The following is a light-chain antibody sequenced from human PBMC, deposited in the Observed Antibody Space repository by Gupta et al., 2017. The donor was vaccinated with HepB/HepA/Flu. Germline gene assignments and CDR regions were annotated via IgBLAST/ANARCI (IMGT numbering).Light chain of an antibody. CDR3: QHRINWPLT. CDR2: DAS. V-gene: IGKV3-11*01. Sequence: EVVLTQSPATLSLSPGERATLSCRASQIIATYFAWYQQKPGQAPRLLIYDASTRAAGIPARFSGSGSGTDFTLTISSREPEDFGVYYCQHRINWPLTFGGGTKVEIK. CDR1: QIIATY. J-gene: IGKJ4*01.